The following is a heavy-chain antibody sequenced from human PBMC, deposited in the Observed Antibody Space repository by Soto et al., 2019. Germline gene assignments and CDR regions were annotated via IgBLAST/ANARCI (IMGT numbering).Heavy chain of an antibody. CDR3: ARGESIVSFWFDY. CDR1: GGTFSSYA. D-gene: IGHD6-6*01. V-gene: IGHV1-69*12. J-gene: IGHJ4*02. CDR2: IIPIFGTA. Sequence: QVQLVQSGAEVKKPGSSVKVSCKASGGTFSSYAISWVRQAPGQGLEWMGGIIPIFGTANYAQKFEGRVTINADESTSKAYMELSSRRSEDTAMYYCARGESIVSFWFDYWGQRTLVTVSP.